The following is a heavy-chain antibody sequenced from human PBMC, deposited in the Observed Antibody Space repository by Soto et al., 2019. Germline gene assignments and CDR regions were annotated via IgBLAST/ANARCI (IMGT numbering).Heavy chain of an antibody. V-gene: IGHV4-31*03. CDR1: GGSISSGGYY. CDR2: IYYSGST. CDR3: ARDDAYGGNSGFDY. D-gene: IGHD4-17*01. Sequence: PSETLSLTCTVSGGSISSGGYYWSRIRQHPGKGLEWIGYIYYSGSTYYNPSLKSRVTISVDTSKNQFSLKLSSVTAADTAVYYCARDDAYGGNSGFDYWGQGTLVTVSS. J-gene: IGHJ4*02.